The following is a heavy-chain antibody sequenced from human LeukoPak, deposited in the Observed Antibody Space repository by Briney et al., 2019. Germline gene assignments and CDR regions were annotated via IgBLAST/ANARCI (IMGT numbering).Heavy chain of an antibody. CDR1: GGSISSYY. CDR2: IYTSGST. V-gene: IGHV4-4*09. J-gene: IGHJ4*02. D-gene: IGHD1-26*01. Sequence: SETLSLTCTVSGGSISSYYWSWIRQPPGKGLEWIGYIYTSGSTNYNPSLKGRVTLSVDTSKNQFSLKLSSVTAADTAVYYCARVGRTGYSGSFHFDYWGQGTLVTVSS. CDR3: ARVGRTGYSGSFHFDY.